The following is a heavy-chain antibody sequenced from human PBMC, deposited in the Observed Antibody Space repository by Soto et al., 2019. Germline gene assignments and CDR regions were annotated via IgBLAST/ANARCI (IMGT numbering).Heavy chain of an antibody. Sequence: PGGSLRLSCAASGFTFSSYGMHWVRQAPGKGLEWVAVIWYDGSNKYYADSVKGRFTISRDNSKNTLYLQMNSLRAEDTAVYYCARDRRYSYGPDYWGQGTLVTVSS. V-gene: IGHV3-33*01. D-gene: IGHD5-18*01. J-gene: IGHJ4*02. CDR3: ARDRRYSYGPDY. CDR2: IWYDGSNK. CDR1: GFTFSSYG.